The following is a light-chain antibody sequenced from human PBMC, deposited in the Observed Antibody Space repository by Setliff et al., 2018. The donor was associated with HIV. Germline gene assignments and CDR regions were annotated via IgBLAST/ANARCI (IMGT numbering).Light chain of an antibody. Sequence: QSVLTQPASVSGSPGQSITISCTGTSSDVGGYSYVSWYQQHPGKAPKLIIYEVRNRPSGVSNRFSGSKSGTSASLAISGLRSEDEADYYCATWDDSLSGQVFGTGTKVTVL. CDR3: ATWDDSLSGQV. V-gene: IGLV2-14*01. J-gene: IGLJ1*01. CDR2: EVR. CDR1: SSDVGGYSY.